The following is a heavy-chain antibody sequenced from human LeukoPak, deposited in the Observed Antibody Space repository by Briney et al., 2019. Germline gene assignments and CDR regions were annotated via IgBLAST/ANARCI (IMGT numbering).Heavy chain of an antibody. CDR3: ATCSSYPPGELDY. J-gene: IGHJ4*02. CDR2: IYHSGTT. D-gene: IGHD1-7*01. V-gene: IGHV4-59*02. Sequence: SETLSLTCTVSGGSVSNYYWSWVRQPPGKGLEYIGYIYHSGTTNYNPSLKSRLTMSLDTSKNQFSLKLSSVTAADTALYYCATCSSYPPGELDYWGQGSLVTVSS. CDR1: GGSVSNYY.